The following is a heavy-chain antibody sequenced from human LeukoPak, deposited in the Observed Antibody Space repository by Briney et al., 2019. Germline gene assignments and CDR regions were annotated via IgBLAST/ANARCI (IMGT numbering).Heavy chain of an antibody. CDR1: GFTFSGSA. J-gene: IGHJ5*02. CDR3: TRHGLGYDILTGYINWFDP. V-gene: IGHV3-73*01. CDR2: IRSKANSYAT. Sequence: GGSLRLSCAASGFTFSGSAMHWVRQASGKGLEWVGRIRSKANSYATAYAASVKGRFTISRDDSKNTAYLQRNSLKTEDTAVYYCTRHGLGYDILTGYINWFDPWGQGTLVTVSS. D-gene: IGHD3-9*01.